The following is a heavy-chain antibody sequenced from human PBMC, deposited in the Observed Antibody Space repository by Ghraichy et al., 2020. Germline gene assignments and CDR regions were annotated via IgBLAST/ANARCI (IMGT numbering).Heavy chain of an antibody. V-gene: IGHV3-33*01. CDR1: GFTFSSYG. Sequence: LSLTCAASGFTFSSYGMHWVRQAPGKGLEWVAVIWYDGSNKYYADSVKGRFTISRDNSKNTLYLQMNSLRAEDTAVYYCARTEYSSSDWGQGTLVTVSS. CDR3: ARTEYSSSD. D-gene: IGHD6-6*01. J-gene: IGHJ4*02. CDR2: IWYDGSNK.